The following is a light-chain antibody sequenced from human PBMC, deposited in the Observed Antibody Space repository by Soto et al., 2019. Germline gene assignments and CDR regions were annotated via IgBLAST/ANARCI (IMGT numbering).Light chain of an antibody. CDR1: QSVSGN. CDR3: QQYNNWPRIT. Sequence: EIVMTQSPATLSVSPGERATLSCRASQSVSGNLAWYQQKPGQAPRLLIYGASTRATGIPARFSGSGYGTEFTRTISSLQSEDFAVYYCQQYNNWPRITFGQGTRLEIK. J-gene: IGKJ5*01. V-gene: IGKV3-15*01. CDR2: GAS.